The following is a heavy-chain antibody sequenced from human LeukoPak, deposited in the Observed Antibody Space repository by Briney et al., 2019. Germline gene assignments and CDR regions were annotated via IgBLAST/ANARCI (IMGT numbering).Heavy chain of an antibody. Sequence: GGSLRLSCAASGFTFSSYAMSWVRQAPGKGLEWVSAISGSGGSTYYADSVKGRFTISRDNSKNALYLQMNSLRAEDTAVYYCAKDLRPTRSSSYYGGQGTLVTVSS. CDR3: AKDLRPTRSSSYY. V-gene: IGHV3-23*01. J-gene: IGHJ4*02. CDR2: ISGSGGST. CDR1: GFTFSSYA. D-gene: IGHD6-6*01.